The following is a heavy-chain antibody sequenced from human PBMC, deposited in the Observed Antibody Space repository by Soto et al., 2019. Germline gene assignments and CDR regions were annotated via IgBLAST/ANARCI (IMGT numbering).Heavy chain of an antibody. CDR1: GFTVSSNY. V-gene: IGHV3-66*01. Sequence: PGGSLRLSCAASGFTVSSNYMSWVRQAPGKGLEWVSVIYSGGSTYYADSVKGRFTISRDNSKNTLYLQMNSLRAEDTAVYYCARVDSSSWYYYGMDVWGQGTTVTVSS. CDR2: IYSGGST. CDR3: ARVDSSSWYYYGMDV. J-gene: IGHJ6*02. D-gene: IGHD6-13*01.